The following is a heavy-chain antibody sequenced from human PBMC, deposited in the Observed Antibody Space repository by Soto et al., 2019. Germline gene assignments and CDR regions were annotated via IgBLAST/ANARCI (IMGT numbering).Heavy chain of an antibody. CDR1: GFTFSSYA. CDR2: ISGSGVST. D-gene: IGHD2-2*02. CDR3: ANAVIGYGDSDTCYMWF. J-gene: IGHJ4*02. V-gene: IGHV3-23*01. Sequence: EVQLLESGGGLVQPGGSLRLSCAASGFTFSSYAMSWVRQAPVKGLECVSGISGSGVSTYYADSVRGRFTISRDNYKNKLYLQMNRLRAEDTALYYCANAVIGYGDSDTCYMWFWGQGTLVTVYS.